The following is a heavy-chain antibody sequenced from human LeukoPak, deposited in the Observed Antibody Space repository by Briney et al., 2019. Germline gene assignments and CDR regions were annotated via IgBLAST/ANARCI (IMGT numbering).Heavy chain of an antibody. CDR1: GFTFSSYS. V-gene: IGHV3-21*01. CDR3: ARLRGGYYGSGEYYYYYGMDV. J-gene: IGHJ6*04. CDR2: ISSSSSYI. Sequence: GGSLRLSCAASGFTFSSYSMNWARQAPGKGLEWVSSISSSSSYIYYADSVKGRFTISRDNAKNSLYLQMNSLRAEDTAVYYCARLRGGYYGSGEYYYYYGMDVWGKGTTVTVSS. D-gene: IGHD3-10*01.